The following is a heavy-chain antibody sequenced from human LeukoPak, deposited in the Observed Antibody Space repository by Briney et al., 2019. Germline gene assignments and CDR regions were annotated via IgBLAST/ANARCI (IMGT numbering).Heavy chain of an antibody. D-gene: IGHD1-1*01. Sequence: GGSLRLSCAASGFTFSSYAMRWVRQAPGKGLEYVSAISGNGGSTYYANSVKGRFTISRDNSKNTLYLQMGSLRAEDMAVYYCARVNDPGYYYYYMDVWGKGTTVTVSS. CDR1: GFTFSSYA. CDR2: ISGNGGST. CDR3: ARVNDPGYYYYYMDV. J-gene: IGHJ6*03. V-gene: IGHV3-64*01.